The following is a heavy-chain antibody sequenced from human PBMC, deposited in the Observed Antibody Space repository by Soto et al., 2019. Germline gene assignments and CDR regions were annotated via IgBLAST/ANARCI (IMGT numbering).Heavy chain of an antibody. D-gene: IGHD4-17*01. CDR3: ARDDYGDTPQDY. J-gene: IGHJ4*02. CDR2: IWYDGSNK. Sequence: QVQLVESGGGVVQPGRSLRLSCAASGFTFSSYGMHWVRQAPGKGLEWVAVIWYDGSNKYYADSVKGRFTISRDNSKNPLYLQMNSLRAEDTAVYYCARDDYGDTPQDYWGQGTLVTVSS. V-gene: IGHV3-33*01. CDR1: GFTFSSYG.